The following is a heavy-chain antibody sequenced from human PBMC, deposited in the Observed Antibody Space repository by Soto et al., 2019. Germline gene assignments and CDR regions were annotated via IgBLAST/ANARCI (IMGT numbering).Heavy chain of an antibody. J-gene: IGHJ3*02. V-gene: IGHV1-46*03. CDR2: INPSGGST. D-gene: IGHD4-17*01. CDR3: ARGLRSRAFDI. CDR1: GYTFTSYY. Sequence: SAKVCCEACGYTFTSYYMDWARQAPGQGLEWMGIINPSGGSTSYAQKFQGRVTMTRDTSTSTVYMELSSLRSEDTAVYYCARGLRSRAFDIWGQGTMVTVSS.